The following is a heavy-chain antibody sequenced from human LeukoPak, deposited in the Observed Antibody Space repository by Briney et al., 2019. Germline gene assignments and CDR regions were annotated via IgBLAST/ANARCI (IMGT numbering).Heavy chain of an antibody. D-gene: IGHD6-13*01. V-gene: IGHV3-48*03. J-gene: IGHJ3*02. Sequence: GGSLRLSCAASGFTFSSYEMNWVRQAPGKGLEWVSYISSSGSTIYYADSVKGRFTISRDNAKNSLYLQMNSLRAEDTAVYYCARDESSSLSKKDTFDIWGQGTMVTVSS. CDR2: ISSSGSTI. CDR3: ARDESSSLSKKDTFDI. CDR1: GFTFSSYE.